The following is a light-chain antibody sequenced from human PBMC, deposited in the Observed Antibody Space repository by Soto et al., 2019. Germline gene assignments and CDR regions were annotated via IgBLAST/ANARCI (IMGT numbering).Light chain of an antibody. V-gene: IGKV3-15*01. CDR1: QGVTTN. CDR2: DVS. CDR3: QQYNNWPFS. J-gene: IGKJ5*01. Sequence: EIVMSQSPATLSVSPGERATLSCRAGQGVTTNFAWYQQKSGQSPRLLIYDVSTRATGVPARFSGTGSETDFTLTISGLQSEDSAVYFCQQYNNWPFSFCQGTLLEI.